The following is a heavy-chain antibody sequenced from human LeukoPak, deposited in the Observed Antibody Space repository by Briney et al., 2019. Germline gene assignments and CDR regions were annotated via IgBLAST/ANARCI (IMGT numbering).Heavy chain of an antibody. J-gene: IGHJ4*02. CDR3: TIGSGSYGY. CDR2: IRSKANSYAT. V-gene: IGHV3-73*01. D-gene: IGHD3-10*01. CDR1: GFTFSGSA. Sequence: PGGSLKLSCAASGFTFSGSAMHWVRQASGKGLEWVGRIRSKANSYATAYAASVKGRFTISRDDSKNTAYPQMNSLKTEDTAVYYCTIGSGSYGYWGQGTLVTVSS.